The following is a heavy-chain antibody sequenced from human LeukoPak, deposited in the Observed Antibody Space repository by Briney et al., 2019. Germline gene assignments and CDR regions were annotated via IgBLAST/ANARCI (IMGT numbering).Heavy chain of an antibody. D-gene: IGHD3-22*01. Sequence: ASVKVSCKPSGYTFTGYYMHWVRQAPGQGLEGMGWINPNSGGTNYAQKFQGRVTMTRDTSISTAYMELSRLRSDDTAVYYCARGGQGYDSSGYYPYWGQGTLVTVSS. CDR2: INPNSGGT. J-gene: IGHJ4*02. CDR1: GYTFTGYY. V-gene: IGHV1-2*02. CDR3: ARGGQGYDSSGYYPY.